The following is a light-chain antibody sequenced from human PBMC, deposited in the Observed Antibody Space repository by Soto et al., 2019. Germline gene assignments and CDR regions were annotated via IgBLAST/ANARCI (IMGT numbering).Light chain of an antibody. CDR3: CAFVRSNALL. Sequence: QSVLTQPASVSGSPGQSITISCTGTSSDVGSYSLVSWYQHHPGKAPKFIIYEDNKRPSGVSNRFSGSKSGNTASLTISGLQAEDEADYYCCAFVRSNALLFGGGTKLTVL. J-gene: IGLJ2*01. CDR2: EDN. V-gene: IGLV2-23*01. CDR1: SSDVGSYSL.